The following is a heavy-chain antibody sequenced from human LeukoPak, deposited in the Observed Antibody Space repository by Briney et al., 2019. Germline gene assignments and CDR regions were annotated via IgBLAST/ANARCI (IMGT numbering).Heavy chain of an antibody. CDR2: ISGSGGST. CDR3: XXXXGDSSGYYYPLDY. V-gene: IGHV3-23*01. Sequence: SGGSLRLSCAASGFTFSNAWMSWVRQAPGKGLEWVSAISGSGGSTYYADSVKGRFTISRDNSKNTLYLQMNSLRAEDTAVYYXXXXXGDSSGYYYPLDYWGQGTLVTVSS. J-gene: IGHJ4*02. D-gene: IGHD3-22*01. CDR1: GFTFSNAW.